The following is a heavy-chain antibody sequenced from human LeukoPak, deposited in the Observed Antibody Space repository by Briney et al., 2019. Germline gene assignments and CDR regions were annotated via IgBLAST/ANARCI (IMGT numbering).Heavy chain of an antibody. J-gene: IGHJ6*03. CDR1: GVNFESYE. CDR2: ISGSANTI. D-gene: IGHD2-8*01. V-gene: IGHV3-48*03. CDR3: ANGYCTDGVCYPYYYYYMDV. Sequence: GGSLRLSCAVTGVNFESYEMNWVRQAPGKGLEWVSFISGSANTIYYAASVKGRFTTSRDNARNSLSLQMNSLRAEDTAVYYCANGYCTDGVCYPYYYYYMDVWGKGTTVTVSS.